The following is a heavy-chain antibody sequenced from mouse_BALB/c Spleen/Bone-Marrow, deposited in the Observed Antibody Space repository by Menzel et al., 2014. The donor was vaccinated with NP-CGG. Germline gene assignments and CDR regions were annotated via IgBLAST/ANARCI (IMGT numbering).Heavy chain of an antibody. Sequence: EVKLQESGGDLVKPGESLKLSCAAPRFTFSNYALSWVRQTPEKRLEWVASISTGGSTYYLDSVKGRFTISRDSARNILYLQMSSLRSEDTAMYYCARNYYGSFAYWGQGTLVTVSA. CDR2: ISTGGST. CDR3: ARNYYGSFAY. V-gene: IGHV5-6-5*01. D-gene: IGHD1-1*01. J-gene: IGHJ3*01. CDR1: RFTFSNYA.